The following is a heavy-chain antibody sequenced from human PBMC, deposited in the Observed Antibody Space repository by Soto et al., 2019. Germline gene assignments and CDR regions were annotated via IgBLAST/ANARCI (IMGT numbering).Heavy chain of an antibody. D-gene: IGHD5-12*01. V-gene: IGHV4-39*01. J-gene: IGHJ2*01. CDR3: ARRLDGYVNWYFDL. Sequence: QLQLQESGPGLVKPSETLSLTCTVSGGSISSSSYYWGWIRQPPGKGLEWIGSIYYSGSTYYNPSLKSRVTISVDTSKNQFSPKLSSVTAADTAVYYCARRLDGYVNWYFDLWGRGTLVTVSS. CDR1: GGSISSSSYY. CDR2: IYYSGST.